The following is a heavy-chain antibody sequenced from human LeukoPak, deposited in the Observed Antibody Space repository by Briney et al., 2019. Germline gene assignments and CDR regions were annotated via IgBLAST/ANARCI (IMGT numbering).Heavy chain of an antibody. CDR3: AKDIRGDYLPLGPVGISFQH. CDR2: ISWNSGSI. CDR1: GFTFDDYA. V-gene: IGHV3-9*01. D-gene: IGHD4-17*01. Sequence: GGSLRLSCAASGFTFDDYAMHWVRQAPGKGLEWVSGISWNSGSIGYADSVKGRFTISRDNAKNSLYLQMNSLRAEDTALYYCAKDIRGDYLPLGPVGISFQHWGQGTLVTVSS. J-gene: IGHJ1*01.